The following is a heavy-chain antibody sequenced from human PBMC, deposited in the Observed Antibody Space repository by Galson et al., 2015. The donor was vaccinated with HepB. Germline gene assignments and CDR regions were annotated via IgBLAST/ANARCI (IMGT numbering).Heavy chain of an antibody. Sequence: CAISGDSVSSYSAAWHWIRQSPSRGLEWLGRTYYRSTWYNDYAVSVKSRMTINSDTSKNQFSLQVNSVTPEDAAIYYCTRGHRGDEGFVIWGPGTMVIVSS. J-gene: IGHJ3*02. V-gene: IGHV6-1*01. D-gene: IGHD3-16*01. CDR3: TRGHRGDEGFVI. CDR2: TYYRSTWYN. CDR1: GDSVSSYSAA.